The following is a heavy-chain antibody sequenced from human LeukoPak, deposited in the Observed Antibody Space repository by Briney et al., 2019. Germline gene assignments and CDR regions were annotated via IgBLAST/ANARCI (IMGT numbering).Heavy chain of an antibody. Sequence: PSETLSLTCTVSGGSISSSSYYWGWIRQPPGKGLEWIGSIYYSGSTYYNPSLKSRVTISVDTSKNQFSLKLSSVTAADTAVYYCARSVAGTRAVYYFDYWGQGTLVTVSS. CDR3: ARSVAGTRAVYYFDY. CDR1: GGSISSSSYY. CDR2: IYYSGST. V-gene: IGHV4-39*01. J-gene: IGHJ4*02. D-gene: IGHD6-19*01.